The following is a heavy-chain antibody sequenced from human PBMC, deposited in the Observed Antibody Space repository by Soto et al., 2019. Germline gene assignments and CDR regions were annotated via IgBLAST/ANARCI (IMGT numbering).Heavy chain of an antibody. CDR1: GFTLRNYA. Sequence: DVQLLESGGGLVQPGGSLRLSCAASGFTLRNYAMAWVRQAPGKGLEWVSTIGGGGDSTYYADSVKGRLTISRDNSKNTRYLQMNSLRAEDTAVYYCAKERMDPRTDCSSTSCLGWFDPWGQGTLVTVSA. V-gene: IGHV3-23*01. D-gene: IGHD2-2*01. CDR3: AKERMDPRTDCSSTSCLGWFDP. CDR2: IGGGGDST. J-gene: IGHJ5*02.